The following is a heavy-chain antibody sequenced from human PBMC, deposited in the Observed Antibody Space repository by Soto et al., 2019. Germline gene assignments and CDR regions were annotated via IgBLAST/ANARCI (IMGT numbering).Heavy chain of an antibody. Sequence: QIQLLQSGAEVKKPGASVKVSCKASGYTFRNFGISWVRHAPGQGLEWMGWISAYNANANYAQKFQGRLTMTADTSTSTGYMELRSLRSDDTAVYYCARENSYFDYWGQGTLVTVSS. V-gene: IGHV1-18*01. CDR3: ARENSYFDY. CDR2: ISAYNANA. CDR1: GYTFRNFG. J-gene: IGHJ4*02.